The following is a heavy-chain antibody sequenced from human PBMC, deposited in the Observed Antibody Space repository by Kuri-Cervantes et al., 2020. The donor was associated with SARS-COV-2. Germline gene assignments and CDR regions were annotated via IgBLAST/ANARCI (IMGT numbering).Heavy chain of an antibody. CDR1: GGSISSHY. CDR2: IYYSGST. CDR3: ARQDPPIVVVGRGWFDP. V-gene: IGHV4-59*11. Sequence: GSLRLSCTVSGGSISSHYWSWIRQPPGKGLEWIGYIYYSGSTNYNPSLKSRVTISVDTSKNQFSLKLSSVTAADTAVYYCARQDPPIVVVGRGWFDPWGQGTLVTDSS. J-gene: IGHJ5*02. D-gene: IGHD2-21*01.